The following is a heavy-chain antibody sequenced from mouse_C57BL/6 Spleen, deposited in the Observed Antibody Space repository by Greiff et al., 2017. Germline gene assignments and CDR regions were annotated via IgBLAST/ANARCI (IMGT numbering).Heavy chain of an antibody. J-gene: IGHJ1*03. CDR1: GYSIPSVYY. V-gene: IGHV3-6*01. Sequence: QRQQSGPGLVKPSQSLSLTCSVTGYSIPSVYYWNWIRQFPGNKLEWMVYIRSVGSHNYNQSLKNRISITRDTSKNQFFLKLNSVTTEDTATYYCARVYYDYDGYWYFDVGGTGTTVTVSS. CDR3: ARVYYDYDGYWYFDV. D-gene: IGHD2-4*01. CDR2: IRSVGSH.